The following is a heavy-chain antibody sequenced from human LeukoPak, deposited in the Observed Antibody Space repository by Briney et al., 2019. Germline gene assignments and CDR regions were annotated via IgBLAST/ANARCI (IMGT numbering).Heavy chain of an antibody. J-gene: IGHJ6*03. V-gene: IGHV3-23*01. CDR3: AKNGARGWLQLPAYYYYYYMDV. CDR2: ISGSGGST. CDR1: GFTFGDYA. Sequence: GGSLRLSCTASGFTFGDYAMSWVRQAPGKGLEWVSAISGSGGSTYYADSVKGRFTISRDNSKNTLYLQMNSLRAEDTAVYYCAKNGARGWLQLPAYYYYYYMDVWGKGTTVTVSS. D-gene: IGHD5-24*01.